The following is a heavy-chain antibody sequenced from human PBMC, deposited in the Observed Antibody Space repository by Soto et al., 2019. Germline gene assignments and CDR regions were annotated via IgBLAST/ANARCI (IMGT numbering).Heavy chain of an antibody. D-gene: IGHD3-3*01. CDR3: AKLGSGYYTGLYFDY. Sequence: GGSLRLSCAASGFTFGDYWMSWVRQAPGKGLEWVAHIKKDGSENYYVDSVTGRFTVSRDNSKNSLYLQMNSLRAEDTAVYYCAKLGSGYYTGLYFDYWGQGTLVTVSS. J-gene: IGHJ4*02. CDR2: IKKDGSEN. CDR1: GFTFGDYW. V-gene: IGHV3-7*03.